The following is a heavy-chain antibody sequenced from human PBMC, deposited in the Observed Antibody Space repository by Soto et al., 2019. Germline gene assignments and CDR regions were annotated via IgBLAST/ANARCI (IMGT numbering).Heavy chain of an antibody. CDR2: IYYSGST. D-gene: IGHD2-15*01. CDR1: GISVSTSDYY. Sequence: PSETLSLTCTVSGISVSTSDYYWGWVRQPPGKGLDWIGNIYYSGSTFYNPSLRSRVTISVDTPKNQFSLKLNSVTAADTAVYFCAGFVVPASRNSDFDYWGQGTLVTVSS. J-gene: IGHJ4*02. V-gene: IGHV4-39*01. CDR3: AGFVVPASRNSDFDY.